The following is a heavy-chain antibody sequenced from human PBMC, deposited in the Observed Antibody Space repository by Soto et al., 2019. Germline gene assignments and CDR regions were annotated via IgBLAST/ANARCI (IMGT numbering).Heavy chain of an antibody. CDR1: GFTFSSYG. V-gene: IGHV3-30*03. CDR3: VADYVATDTFDI. J-gene: IGHJ3*02. D-gene: IGHD3-10*02. Sequence: GGSLRVSCAASGFTFSSYGIHWVRQAPGKGLEWVAVISYDGSNKYYADSVKGRFTISRDNSKNTLYLQMNSLRAEDTALYYCVADYVATDTFDIWGQGTMVTVSS. CDR2: ISYDGSNK.